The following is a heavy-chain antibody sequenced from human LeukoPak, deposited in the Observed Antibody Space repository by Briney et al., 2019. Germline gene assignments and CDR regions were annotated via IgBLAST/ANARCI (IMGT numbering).Heavy chain of an antibody. V-gene: IGHV4-59*01. Sequence: SETLSLTCTVSGASISTSYWYWIRQPPGKGLEWIGYIHYSGDINYSPSLKSRVTISAYTSKNQLSLKLSSVTAADTAVYYCAGVGCSGGSCYPDYWGQGTLVTVSS. J-gene: IGHJ4*02. CDR1: GASISTSY. CDR3: AGVGCSGGSCYPDY. D-gene: IGHD2-15*01. CDR2: IHYSGDI.